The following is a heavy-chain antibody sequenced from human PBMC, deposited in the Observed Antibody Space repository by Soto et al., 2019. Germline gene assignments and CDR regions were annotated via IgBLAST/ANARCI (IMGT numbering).Heavy chain of an antibody. V-gene: IGHV1-3*01. D-gene: IGHD4-17*01. CDR1: GYTFTSYA. J-gene: IGHJ4*02. Sequence: QVQLVQSGAEVKKPGASVKVSCKASGYTFTSYAMHWVRQAPGQRLEWMGWINAGNGNTKYSQKFQGRVTITRDTSGSTAYMELSSLRSEDTAVYYCATNYGDGFGVGSYFDYWGQGTLVTVSS. CDR2: INAGNGNT. CDR3: ATNYGDGFGVGSYFDY.